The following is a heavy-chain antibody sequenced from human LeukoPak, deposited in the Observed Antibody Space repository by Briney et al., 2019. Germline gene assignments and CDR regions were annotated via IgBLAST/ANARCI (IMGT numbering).Heavy chain of an antibody. Sequence: SAKVSCKASGGTFSSYAISWVRQAPGPGLEWLGRIIPILGIANYAQKFQGRVTITADKSTSTAYMELSSLRSEDTAVYYCARSPLYYDDSSGYIPPDYRGQGTLVTVSS. V-gene: IGHV1-69*04. CDR3: ARSPLYYDDSSGYIPPDY. D-gene: IGHD3-22*01. CDR2: IIPILGIA. J-gene: IGHJ4*02. CDR1: GGTFSSYA.